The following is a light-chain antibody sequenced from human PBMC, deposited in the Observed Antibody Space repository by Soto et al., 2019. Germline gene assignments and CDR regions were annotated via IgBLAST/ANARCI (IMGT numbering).Light chain of an antibody. CDR1: QTIATY. V-gene: IGKV1-39*01. CDR3: QQSYSSLVT. CDR2: TSS. J-gene: IGKJ4*01. Sequence: IEMTQSPASLSASVRDRVTITCRASQTIATYLNWFQHKSGRAPKLLIYTSSSVNSGVSSRFRGSGSGTDFTLTINDVQPEDSATYYCQQSYSSLVTFGAGTKVEIK.